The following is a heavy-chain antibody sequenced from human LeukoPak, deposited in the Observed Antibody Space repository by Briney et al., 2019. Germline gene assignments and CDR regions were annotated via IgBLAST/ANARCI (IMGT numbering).Heavy chain of an antibody. V-gene: IGHV4-59*01. CDR2: IYYSGST. J-gene: IGHJ4*02. CDR1: GGSISSYY. D-gene: IGHD6-19*01. CDR3: ARLDSTGWNYFDY. Sequence: PSETLSLTCTVSGGSISSYYWSWIRQPPGKGLEWIGYIYYSGSTNYNPSLKSRVTISVDTSQNQFSLRLTSVTAADTAVYFCARLDSTGWNYFDYWGQGTLVTVSS.